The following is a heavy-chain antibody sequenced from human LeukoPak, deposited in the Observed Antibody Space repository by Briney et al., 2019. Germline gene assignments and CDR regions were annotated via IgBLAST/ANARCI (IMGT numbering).Heavy chain of an antibody. Sequence: PSETLSLTCTVSGGSISSYYWSWIRQPPGKGLEWIGYIYYSGSTNYNPSLKSRVTISVDTSKNQFSLKLSSVTAADTAVYYCARARPAYYYDSSGYYYFDYWGQRTLVTVSS. D-gene: IGHD3-22*01. J-gene: IGHJ4*02. CDR2: IYYSGST. CDR3: ARARPAYYYDSSGYYYFDY. CDR1: GGSISSYY. V-gene: IGHV4-59*01.